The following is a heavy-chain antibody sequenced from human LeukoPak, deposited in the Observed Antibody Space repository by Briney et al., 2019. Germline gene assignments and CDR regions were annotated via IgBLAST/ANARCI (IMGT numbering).Heavy chain of an antibody. Sequence: MSGGSLRLSCAASGFTFSDYYMSWIRQAPGKGLEWVSYISGSGTIIYYADSVKGRFTISRDNAKNSVYLQMDSLRGEDTAVYYCARRVQYDNSGYSYWGQGALVTVSS. D-gene: IGHD3-22*01. CDR2: ISGSGTII. V-gene: IGHV3-11*01. J-gene: IGHJ4*02. CDR1: GFTFSDYY. CDR3: ARRVQYDNSGYSY.